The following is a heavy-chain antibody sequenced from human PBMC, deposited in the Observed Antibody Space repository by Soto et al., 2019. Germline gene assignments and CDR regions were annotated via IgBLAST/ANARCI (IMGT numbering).Heavy chain of an antibody. J-gene: IGHJ4*02. CDR1: GYTFTSYG. CDR3: ARDKKVYCSGGSCYPYDY. D-gene: IGHD2-15*01. Sequence: GASVKVSCKASGYTFTSYGISWVRQAPGQGLEWMGWISAYNGNTNYAQKLQGRVTMTTDTSTSTAYMELRSLRSDDTAVYYCARDKKVYCSGGSCYPYDYSGQGTLDIVSS. CDR2: ISAYNGNT. V-gene: IGHV1-18*01.